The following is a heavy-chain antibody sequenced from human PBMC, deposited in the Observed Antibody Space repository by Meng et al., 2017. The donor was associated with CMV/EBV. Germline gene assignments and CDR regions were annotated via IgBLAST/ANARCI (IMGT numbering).Heavy chain of an antibody. D-gene: IGHD6-13*01. J-gene: IGHJ3*02. V-gene: IGHV3-33*06. CDR3: AKDLAKQQLPAFDI. Sequence: GGSLRLSCAASGFTFSNAWMSWVRQAPGKGLEWVAVIWYDGSNKYYADSVKGRFTISRDNSKNTLYLQMDSLRAEDTAVYYCAKDLAKQQLPAFDIWGQGTMVTVSS. CDR1: GFTFSNAW. CDR2: IWYDGSNK.